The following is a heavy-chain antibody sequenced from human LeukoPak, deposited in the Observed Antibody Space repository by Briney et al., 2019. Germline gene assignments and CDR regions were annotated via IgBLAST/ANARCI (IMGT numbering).Heavy chain of an antibody. V-gene: IGHV4-39*01. CDR2: IYYSGST. D-gene: IGHD3-10*01. CDR3: AGRLGYYFDY. Sequence: PSETLSLTCTVSGGSISSSSYYWGWIRQPPGKGLEWIGSIYYSGSTYYNPSLKSRVTISVDTSKNQFSLKLSSVTAADTAVYYCAGRLGYYFDYWGQGTLVTVSS. J-gene: IGHJ4*02. CDR1: GGSISSSSYY.